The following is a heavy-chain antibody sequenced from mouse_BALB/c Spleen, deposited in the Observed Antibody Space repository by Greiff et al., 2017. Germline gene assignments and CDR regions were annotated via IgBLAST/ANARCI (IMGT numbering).Heavy chain of an antibody. CDR3: AREGGNYGAGAMDY. D-gene: IGHD2-1*01. Sequence: DVMLVESGGGLVKPGGSLKLSCAASGFTFSSYAMSWVRQTPEKRLEWVASISSGGSTYYPDSVKGRFTISRDNARNILYLQMSSLRSEDTAMYYCAREGGNYGAGAMDYWGQGTSVTVSS. CDR2: ISSGGST. V-gene: IGHV5-6-5*01. CDR1: GFTFSSYA. J-gene: IGHJ4*01.